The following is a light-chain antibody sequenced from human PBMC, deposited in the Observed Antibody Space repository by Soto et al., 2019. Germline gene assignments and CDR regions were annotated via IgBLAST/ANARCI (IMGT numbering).Light chain of an antibody. CDR3: MQALQTPLT. CDR2: LGS. V-gene: IGKV2-28*01. CDR1: QSLLQTNGNNY. Sequence: DIVMTQSPLSLHVTPGAPASISCRSSQSLLQTNGNNYLDWYLQKPGQSPQLLIYLGSNRASGVPDRFSGSGSGTDFTLKISRGEADDVGIYYCMQALQTPLTFGQGTRLEIK. J-gene: IGKJ5*01.